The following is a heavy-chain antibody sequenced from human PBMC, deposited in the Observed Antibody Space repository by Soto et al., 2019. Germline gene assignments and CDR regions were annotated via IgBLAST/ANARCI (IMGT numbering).Heavy chain of an antibody. CDR1: GGTFSSYT. D-gene: IGHD2-2*02. V-gene: IGHV1-69*08. Sequence: ASVKVSCKASGGTFSSYTVSWVRQAPGQGLEWMGRVIPILGSANYAQKFQGRVTITADKSTSTVYMELSSLRSEDTAVYYCARGKYCSTTTCYTAGDNWGQGTLVTVSS. J-gene: IGHJ4*02. CDR2: VIPILGSA. CDR3: ARGKYCSTTTCYTAGDN.